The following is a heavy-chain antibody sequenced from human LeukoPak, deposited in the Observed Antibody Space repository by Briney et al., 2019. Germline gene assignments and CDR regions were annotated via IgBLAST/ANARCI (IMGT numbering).Heavy chain of an antibody. Sequence: PGGSLRLSCTAAGFAFKNFAMSWVRQAPGKGLVWVSVMSGGGGSRYYADSVKGRFTISRDYSKNTLYLQMNSLRAEDTAVYYCAKSYGVTDPLDYWGQGTLVTVSS. CDR3: AKSYGVTDPLDY. V-gene: IGHV3-23*01. CDR2: MSGGGGSR. D-gene: IGHD2-21*02. CDR1: GFAFKNFA. J-gene: IGHJ4*02.